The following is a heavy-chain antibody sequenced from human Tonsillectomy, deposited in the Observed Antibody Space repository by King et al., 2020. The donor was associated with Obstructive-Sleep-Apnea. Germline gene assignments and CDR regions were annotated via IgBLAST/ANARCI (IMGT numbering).Heavy chain of an antibody. Sequence: VQLVESGGGLVKPGGSLRLSCAASGFTFSSYSMNWVRQAPGRGLEWVSSISSSSSYIYYSDSVKGRFTISRDTAKHSLYLQMNSLRAEDTAVYYCAREDYYDSSGYPEYFQHWGQGTLVTVSS. V-gene: IGHV3-21*01. CDR1: GFTFSSYS. D-gene: IGHD3-22*01. J-gene: IGHJ1*01. CDR2: ISSSSSYI. CDR3: AREDYYDSSGYPEYFQH.